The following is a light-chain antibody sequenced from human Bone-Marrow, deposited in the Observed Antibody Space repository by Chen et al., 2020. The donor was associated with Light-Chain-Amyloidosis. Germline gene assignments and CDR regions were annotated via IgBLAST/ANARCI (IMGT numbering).Light chain of an antibody. V-gene: IGLV3-21*02. CDR1: NIGPTS. CDR3: QVWDRSSDRPV. CDR2: DDS. J-gene: IGLJ3*02. Sequence: SYVLPQPSSVSGAPGQTATIACGGNNIGPTSVHWYQQTPGQAPLLVVYDDSDRPSGIPERLSGSNSGNTATLTISRVEAGDEADYYCQVWDRSSDRPVFGGGTKLTVL.